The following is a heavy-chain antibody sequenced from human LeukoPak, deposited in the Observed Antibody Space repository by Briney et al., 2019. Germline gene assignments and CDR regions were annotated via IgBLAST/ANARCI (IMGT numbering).Heavy chain of an antibody. J-gene: IGHJ5*02. CDR3: AKDRAGDYVGRWFDP. V-gene: IGHV3-11*01. CDR1: GFTFSDYY. D-gene: IGHD4-23*01. CDR2: ISHTAGTI. Sequence: PGGSLRLSCAASGFTFSDYYMSWIRQAPGKGLECVAYISHTAGTIYYADSVKGRFTISRDNAKNSLYLQMNSLRAEDTAVYYCAKDRAGDYVGRWFDPWGQGTLVTVSS.